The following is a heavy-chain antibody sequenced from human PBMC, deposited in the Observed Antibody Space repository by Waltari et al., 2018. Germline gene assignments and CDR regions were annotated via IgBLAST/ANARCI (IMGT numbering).Heavy chain of an antibody. V-gene: IGHV3-66*02. Sequence: EVQLVESGGGLVQPGGSLRLSCAASGFTVSSNYMSWVRQAPGKGLEWVSVIYSGGSTYYADSVKGRFTISRDNSKNTLYLQMNSLRAEDTAVYYCARGAAAGYYYYYGMDVWGQGTTVTVSS. CDR2: IYSGGST. D-gene: IGHD6-13*01. CDR1: GFTVSSNY. J-gene: IGHJ6*02. CDR3: ARGAAAGYYYYYGMDV.